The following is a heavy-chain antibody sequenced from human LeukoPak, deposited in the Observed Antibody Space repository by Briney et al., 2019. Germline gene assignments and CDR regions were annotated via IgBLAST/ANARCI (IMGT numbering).Heavy chain of an antibody. J-gene: IGHJ5*02. CDR2: INPHSGKT. Sequence: ASVKVPCKTSGYPFSNYDINWVRQVTGQGLEWMGWINPHSGKTGYAQKFQGRVTMTTDTSASTAYMELSSLRSEDTAVYYCARLSSHYGDYKVDPWGQGTLVTVSS. D-gene: IGHD4-17*01. CDR1: GYPFSNYD. V-gene: IGHV1-8*01. CDR3: ARLSSHYGDYKVDP.